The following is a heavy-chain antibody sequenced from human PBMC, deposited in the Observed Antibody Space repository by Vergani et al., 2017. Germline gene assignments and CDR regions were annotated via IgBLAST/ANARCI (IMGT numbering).Heavy chain of an antibody. D-gene: IGHD3-22*01. J-gene: IGHJ4*02. CDR2: IDHTGRP. V-gene: IGHV4-34*01. CDR1: GGSFTSYH. CDR3: ARGHLNYYYDSSGYILMSRHFDY. Sequence: QVQLQQWGGGLLKPSETLSLTCVVNGGSFTSYHWTWIRQSPGEGLEWVGDIDHTGRPDYNPSLKSRLTMSVDKSRNQFSLTLNSVTATDTAIYFCARGHLNYYYDSSGYILMSRHFDYWGQGTLVTVSS.